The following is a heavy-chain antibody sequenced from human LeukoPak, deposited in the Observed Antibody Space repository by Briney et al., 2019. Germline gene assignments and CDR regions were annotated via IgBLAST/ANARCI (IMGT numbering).Heavy chain of an antibody. Sequence: GGSLRLSCAASGFTFSSYWMSWVRQAPGKGLEWVANIKQDGSEKYYVDSVKGRFTISRDNAKNSLYLLMNSLRAEDTAVYYCARSGAARLLDYWGQGTLVTVSS. V-gene: IGHV3-7*01. D-gene: IGHD6-6*01. CDR3: ARSGAARLLDY. CDR1: GFTFSSYW. CDR2: IKQDGSEK. J-gene: IGHJ4*02.